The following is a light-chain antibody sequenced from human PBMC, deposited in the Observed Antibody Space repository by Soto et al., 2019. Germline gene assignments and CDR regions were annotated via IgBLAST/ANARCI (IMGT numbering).Light chain of an antibody. CDR3: KQYYGTPPT. Sequence: DIVMTQSPDSLAVSLGERATINCKSSQSVLYSSNNKNYLAWYQQKPGQPPKLLIYWASTRESGVPGRFSGRGFGTVFAFHFSSLRAEDVAVYCCKQYYGTPPTFGKGPKVEIK. CDR2: WAS. J-gene: IGKJ1*01. CDR1: QSVLYSSNNKNY. V-gene: IGKV4-1*01.